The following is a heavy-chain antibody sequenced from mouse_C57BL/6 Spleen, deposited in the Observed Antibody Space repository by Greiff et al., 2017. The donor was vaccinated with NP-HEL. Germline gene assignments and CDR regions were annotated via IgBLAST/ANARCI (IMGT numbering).Heavy chain of an antibody. CDR2: IDPEDGET. D-gene: IGHD3-2*02. CDR3: ALDSSGDFDY. Sequence: VQLQQSGAELVKPGASVKLSCTASGFNIKDYYMHWVKQRTEQGLEWIGRIDPEDGETTSAPKFQGKATITADTSSNTAYLQLSSLTSEDTAVYYCALDSSGDFDYWGQGTTLTVSS. V-gene: IGHV14-2*01. J-gene: IGHJ2*01. CDR1: GFNIKDYY.